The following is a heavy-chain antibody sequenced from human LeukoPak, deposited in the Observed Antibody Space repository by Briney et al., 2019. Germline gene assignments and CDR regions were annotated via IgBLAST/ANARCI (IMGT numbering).Heavy chain of an antibody. CDR2: INPSGDST. V-gene: IGHV1-46*01. CDR1: GYTFTSYY. J-gene: IGHJ4*02. D-gene: IGHD3-22*01. Sequence: ASVKVSCKASGYTFTSYYMHWVRQAPGHGLEWMGIINPSGDSTRYAQKFQGRVTMTRDTSTSTVYMELSSLRSEDTAVYYCARDGNYYDSSGYYYFDYWGQGTLVTVSS. CDR3: ARDGNYYDSSGYYYFDY.